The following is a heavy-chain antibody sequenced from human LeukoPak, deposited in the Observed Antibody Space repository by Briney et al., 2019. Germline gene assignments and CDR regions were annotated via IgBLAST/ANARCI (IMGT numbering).Heavy chain of an antibody. D-gene: IGHD3-10*01. CDR2: INHSGST. J-gene: IGHJ4*02. V-gene: IGHV4-34*01. CDR1: GGSFSGYY. CDR3: ARRLRSPNYYGSGSYYNV. Sequence: PSETLSLTCAVYGGSFSGYYWSWIRQPPGKGLEWIGEINHSGSTNYNPSLKSRVTISVDTSKNQFSLKLSSVTAADTAVYYCARRLRSPNYYGSGSYYNVWGQGTLVTVSS.